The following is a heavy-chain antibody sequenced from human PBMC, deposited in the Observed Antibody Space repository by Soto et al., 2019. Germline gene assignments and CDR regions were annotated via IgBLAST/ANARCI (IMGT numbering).Heavy chain of an antibody. CDR3: ARGQRGYYDILTGYSGLDD. J-gene: IGHJ4*02. CDR1: GYTFTGYA. CDR2: INAGNGNT. Sequence: GASVKVSCKASGYTFTGYAMHWVRQAPGQRLEWMGWINAGNGNTKYSQKFQGRVTITRDTSASTAYMELSSLRSEDTAVYYCARGQRGYYDILTGYSGLDDWGQGTLVTVSS. D-gene: IGHD3-9*01. V-gene: IGHV1-3*01.